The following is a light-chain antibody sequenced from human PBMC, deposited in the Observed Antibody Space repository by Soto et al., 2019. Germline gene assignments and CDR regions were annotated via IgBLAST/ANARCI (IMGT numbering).Light chain of an antibody. CDR2: DAS. Sequence: DIQMTQSPSSLSASVGDRVTITCRASQGINDWLAWYQQKPGKAPKLLIYDASSLESGVPSRFSGSGSGTEFSLTISDLQPEDFATYYRQQYHGFWFGQGTKVDIK. CDR3: QQYHGFW. CDR1: QGINDW. J-gene: IGKJ1*01. V-gene: IGKV1-5*01.